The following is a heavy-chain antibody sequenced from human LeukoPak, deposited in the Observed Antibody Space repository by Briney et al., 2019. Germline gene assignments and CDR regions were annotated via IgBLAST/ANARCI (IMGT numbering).Heavy chain of an antibody. CDR1: GLTFSSYA. D-gene: IGHD4-23*01. Sequence: SGGSLRLSCAASGLTFSSYAMSWVRQAPGKGLEWVSAISGDGSGTYYTDSVKGRFTISRDNSKNTLFLQMNSLRVEDTAVYYCAKAQDYGGKNYFDYWGQGTLVTVSS. V-gene: IGHV3-23*01. J-gene: IGHJ4*02. CDR2: ISGDGSGT. CDR3: AKAQDYGGKNYFDY.